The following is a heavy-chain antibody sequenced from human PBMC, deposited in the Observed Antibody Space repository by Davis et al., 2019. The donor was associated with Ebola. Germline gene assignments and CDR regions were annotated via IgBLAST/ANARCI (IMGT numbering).Heavy chain of an antibody. CDR1: GYSFSTYW. CDR2: IYAGDSDT. V-gene: IGHV5-51*01. J-gene: IGHJ4*02. CDR3: ARQGRYCVGSRCYSKYFFNT. Sequence: GESLKISCKGSGYSFSTYWIAWVRQTPAKGLEWMGIIYAGDSDTRYNPSFQGQVTISADKSISTAYLQWSSLKASDTAMYFCARQGRYCVGSRCYSKYFFNTWGQGTLVTVSS. D-gene: IGHD2-15*01.